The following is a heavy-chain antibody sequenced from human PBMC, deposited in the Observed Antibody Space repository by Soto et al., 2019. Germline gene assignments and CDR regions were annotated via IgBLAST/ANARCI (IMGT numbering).Heavy chain of an antibody. CDR2: ISGSGGST. CDR1: GFTFSSYA. V-gene: IGHV3-23*01. D-gene: IGHD3-9*01. Sequence: EVQLLESGGGLVQPGGSLRLSCAASGFTFSSYAMSWVRQAPGKGLEWVSAISGSGGSTYYADSVKGRFTISRDNSKNTLYLQMNSLRAEDTAVYYCAKIQDPLTLRYFDWLLPQWDYWGQGTLVTVSS. CDR3: AKIQDPLTLRYFDWLLPQWDY. J-gene: IGHJ4*02.